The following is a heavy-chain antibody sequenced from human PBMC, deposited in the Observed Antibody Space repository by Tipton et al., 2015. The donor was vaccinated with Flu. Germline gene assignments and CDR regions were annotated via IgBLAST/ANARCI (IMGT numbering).Heavy chain of an antibody. D-gene: IGHD6-13*01. CDR2: INHSGDT. Sequence: TLSLTCAVYGGSFSGYYWTYIRQPPGKGLEWIGEINHSGDTNYNPSLKSRVTISVDTSKNQFSLKLSSVTAADTAVYYCARGGRAPLRSSWSNAFDIWGQGTMVTVSS. CDR1: GGSFSGYY. V-gene: IGHV4-34*01. J-gene: IGHJ3*02. CDR3: ARGGRAPLRSSWSNAFDI.